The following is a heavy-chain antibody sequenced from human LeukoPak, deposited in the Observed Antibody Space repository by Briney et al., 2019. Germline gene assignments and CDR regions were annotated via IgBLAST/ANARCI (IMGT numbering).Heavy chain of an antibody. V-gene: IGHV3-30*18. CDR1: GFPLSSYC. D-gene: IGHD3-10*01. CDR3: AKDGGPVDY. Sequence: GSLRLSCAASGFPLSSYCMHWVRQAPGKGLEWVAVISYDGSNKYYADSVKGRFTISRDNSKNTLYLQMNSLRAEDTAVYYCAKDGGPVDYWGQGTLVTVSS. J-gene: IGHJ4*02. CDR2: ISYDGSNK.